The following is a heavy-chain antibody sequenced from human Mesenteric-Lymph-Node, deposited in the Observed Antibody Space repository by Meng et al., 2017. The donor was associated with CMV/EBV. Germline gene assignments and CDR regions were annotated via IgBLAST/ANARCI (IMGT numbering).Heavy chain of an antibody. CDR3: ARSVVTHSTLNHYDP. CDR2: INSKNGDT. CDR1: GYTFIGNN. V-gene: IGHV1-2*02. D-gene: IGHD1-1*01. J-gene: IGHJ5*02. Sequence: ASVKVSCKTSGYTFIGNNIHWVRQAPGQGLEWLEWINSKNGDTKYARKFQGRVTMTRDTSINTAYMELSRLGSDDTAIYYCARSVVTHSTLNHYDPWGQGTRVTVSS.